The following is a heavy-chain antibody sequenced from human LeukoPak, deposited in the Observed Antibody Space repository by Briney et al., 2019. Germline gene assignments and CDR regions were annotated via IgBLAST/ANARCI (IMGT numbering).Heavy chain of an antibody. V-gene: IGHV3-48*01. J-gene: IGHJ3*02. CDR1: GFTFSTYS. CDR2: ISSSSSTI. Sequence: GGSLRLSCAASGFTFSTYSMNWVRQAPGKGLEWVSYISSSSSTIYYADSVQGRFTISRDNAKNSLYLQMNSLRAEDTAVYYCARDRKYAFDIWGQGTMVTVSS. CDR3: ARDRKYAFDI.